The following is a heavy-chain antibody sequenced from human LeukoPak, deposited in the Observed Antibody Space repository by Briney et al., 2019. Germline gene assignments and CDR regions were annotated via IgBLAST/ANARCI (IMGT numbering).Heavy chain of an antibody. V-gene: IGHV3-7*01. D-gene: IGHD5/OR15-5a*01. CDR1: GFAFSTSA. CDR3: VRLSRSVPNDY. Sequence: GGSRRLSCSASGFAFSTSAMSWVRQAPGKGLEWVANINQGGSVKQHVDSVEGRFTVSRDNAKNSLFLQMNSLRAEDTAVYYCVRLSRSVPNDYWGQGTLVTVSS. J-gene: IGHJ4*02. CDR2: INQGGSVK.